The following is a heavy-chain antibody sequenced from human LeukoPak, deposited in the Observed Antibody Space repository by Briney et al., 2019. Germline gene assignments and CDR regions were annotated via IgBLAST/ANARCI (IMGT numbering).Heavy chain of an antibody. Sequence: PGRSLRLSCAASGFTFSSYAMSWIRQAPGKGLEWVSYISSRSGYTNYADSVKGRFTISRDNAKNSLYLQMSSLRAEDTAVYYCARLTSGGDYAFDYWGQGTLVTVSS. V-gene: IGHV3-11*06. CDR3: ARLTSGGDYAFDY. D-gene: IGHD2-21*02. J-gene: IGHJ4*02. CDR2: ISSRSGYT. CDR1: GFTFSSYA.